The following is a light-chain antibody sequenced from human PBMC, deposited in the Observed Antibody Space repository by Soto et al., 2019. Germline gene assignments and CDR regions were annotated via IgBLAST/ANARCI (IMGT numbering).Light chain of an antibody. V-gene: IGKV1-39*01. CDR3: QQSYSNQYT. CDR1: QGILTY. Sequence: DIQMSQSPSSLSASVRDRVTIICRASQGILTYLNWYQQKPGKAPNLLVYAATSLQSGVPSRFRGSGSGTDFSLTITDLQPEDSGIYYCQQSYSNQYTFGQGTKLEI. CDR2: AAT. J-gene: IGKJ2*01.